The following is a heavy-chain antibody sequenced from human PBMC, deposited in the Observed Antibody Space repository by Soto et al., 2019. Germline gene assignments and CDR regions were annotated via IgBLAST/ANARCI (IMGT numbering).Heavy chain of an antibody. CDR3: ARGGYSYGGPYGMDV. V-gene: IGHV1-69*13. D-gene: IGHD5-18*01. CDR2: IIPIFGTA. J-gene: IGHJ6*02. CDR1: GGTFSSYA. Sequence: SVKVSCKASGGTFSSYAISWVRQAPGQGLEWMGGIIPIFGTANYAQKFQGRVTITADESTSTAYMELSSLRSEDTAVYYCARGGYSYGGPYGMDVWGQGTTVTVSS.